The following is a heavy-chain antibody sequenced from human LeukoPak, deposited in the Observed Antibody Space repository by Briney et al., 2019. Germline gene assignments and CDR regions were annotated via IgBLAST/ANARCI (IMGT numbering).Heavy chain of an antibody. V-gene: IGHV4-34*01. CDR2: INQSGTT. CDR3: ARVPHYYFGYGYFDS. D-gene: IGHD3-10*01. J-gene: IGHJ4*02. Sequence: AETLSLTCVVYGGSFSGFYWSWLRQAPGKGLEWIGEINQSGTTNYNPSLKSRVTISVDTSKKQFSLTLTSMTAADTAVYYCARVPHYYFGYGYFDSWGQGTLVTVSS. CDR1: GGSFSGFY.